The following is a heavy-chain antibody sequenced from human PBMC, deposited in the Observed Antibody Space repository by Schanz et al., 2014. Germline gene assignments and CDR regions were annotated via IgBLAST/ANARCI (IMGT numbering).Heavy chain of an antibody. D-gene: IGHD3-9*01. CDR2: INWNGGST. Sequence: VQLLESGGGVVQPGRSLRLSCAASGFGFDDYAMSWVRQAPGKGLEWVSGINWNGGSTGYADSVKGRFTISRDNSMNTLHLQMDGLRVEDTAVYYCAKDHAGSDILTALGNWGQGTLXTVSS. CDR1: GFGFDDYA. CDR3: AKDHAGSDILTALGN. J-gene: IGHJ4*02. V-gene: IGHV3-20*04.